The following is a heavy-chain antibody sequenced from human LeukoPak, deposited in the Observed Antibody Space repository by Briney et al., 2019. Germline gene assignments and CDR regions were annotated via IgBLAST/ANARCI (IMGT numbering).Heavy chain of an antibody. J-gene: IGHJ4*02. CDR2: ISGSGGST. CDR1: GFTFSSYS. Sequence: GGSLRLSCAASGFTFSSYSMNWVRQAPGKGLEWVSAISGSGGSTYYADSVKGRFTISRDNSKNTLYLQMNSLRAEDTAVYYCAKEEVLYYDFWSGSMRYFDYWGQGTLVTVSS. CDR3: AKEEVLYYDFWSGSMRYFDY. V-gene: IGHV3-23*01. D-gene: IGHD3-3*01.